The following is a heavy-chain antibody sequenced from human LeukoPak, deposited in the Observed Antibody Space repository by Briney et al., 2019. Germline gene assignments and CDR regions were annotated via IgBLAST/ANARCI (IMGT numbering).Heavy chain of an antibody. J-gene: IGHJ5*02. V-gene: IGHV1-2*06. Sequence: VSVKVSCKASGYTFTGYFMHWVRQAPGQGLEWMGRINPNSGGTNYAQKFQGRVTMTRDTSISTAYMELSRLRSDDTAVYYCARGWHCSSTSCPNWFDPWGQGTLVTVSS. CDR3: ARGWHCSSTSCPNWFDP. CDR2: INPNSGGT. CDR1: GYTFTGYF. D-gene: IGHD2-2*01.